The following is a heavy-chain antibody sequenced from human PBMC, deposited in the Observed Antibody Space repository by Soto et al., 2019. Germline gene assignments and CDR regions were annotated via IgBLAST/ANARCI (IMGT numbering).Heavy chain of an antibody. D-gene: IGHD1-26*01. CDR1: GYTFTGYY. J-gene: IGHJ3*02. CDR2: INPNSGGT. Sequence: ASVKVSCKASGYTFTGYYMHWVRQAPGQGLEWMGWINPNSGGTNYAQKFQGWVTMTRDTSISTAYMELSRLRSDDTAVYYCARGRNGWEARDAFDIWGQGTMVTVSS. CDR3: ARGRNGWEARDAFDI. V-gene: IGHV1-2*04.